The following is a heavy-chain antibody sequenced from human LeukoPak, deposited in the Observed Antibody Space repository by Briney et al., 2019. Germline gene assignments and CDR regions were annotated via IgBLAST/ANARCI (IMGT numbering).Heavy chain of an antibody. V-gene: IGHV3-30*03. J-gene: IGHJ4*02. D-gene: IGHD6-19*01. CDR1: GFTFSSYA. Sequence: GGSLRLSCAASGFTFSSYAIHWVRQAPGKGLEWVAVISSDGSDKYYADSVKGRFTISRDNSKNTLYLQMNSLRAEDTAVYYCARDSSGLFDYWGQGTLVTVSS. CDR3: ARDSSGLFDY. CDR2: ISSDGSDK.